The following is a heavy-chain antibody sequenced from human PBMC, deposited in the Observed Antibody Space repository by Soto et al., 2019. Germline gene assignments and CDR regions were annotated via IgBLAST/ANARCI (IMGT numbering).Heavy chain of an antibody. CDR1: GFTFSSYA. CDR3: SRGPRNRGGRYYYGMDV. Sequence: GQLVESGGGVAQPGRSLRLSCAASGFTFSSYAMHWVRQTPGQGLEWVAVISYDGSNKYYADSVKGRITNSRYNSNETVYLLKQRLSTVGAAVYSWSRGPRNRGGRYYYGMDVWGQGTTVTVSS. CDR2: ISYDGSNK. V-gene: IGHV3-30-3*01. D-gene: IGHD3-10*01. J-gene: IGHJ6*02.